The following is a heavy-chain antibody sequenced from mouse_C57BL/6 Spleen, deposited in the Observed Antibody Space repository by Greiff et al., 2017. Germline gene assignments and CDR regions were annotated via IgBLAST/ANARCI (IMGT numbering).Heavy chain of an antibody. CDR1: GYTFTSYW. CDR3: ARSTELDYFDY. Sequence: QVQLQQSGAELVKPGASVKLSCKASGYTFTSYWMHWVKQRPGQGLEWIGMIHPNSGSTNYNEKFKSKATLTVDKSSSTAYMQLSSLTSEDSAVYYCARSTELDYFDYWGQGTTLTVSS. V-gene: IGHV1-64*01. CDR2: IHPNSGST. J-gene: IGHJ2*01.